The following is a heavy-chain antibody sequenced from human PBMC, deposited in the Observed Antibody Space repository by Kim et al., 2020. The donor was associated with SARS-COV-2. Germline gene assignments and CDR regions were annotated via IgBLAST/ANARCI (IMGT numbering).Heavy chain of an antibody. Sequence: SETLSLTCTVSGGSISSGGYYWSWIRQHPGKGLEWIGYIYYSGSTHYNPSLKSRVTISVDTSKNQFSLKLSSVTAADTAVYYCARGPLPGIAARNYFDYWGQGTLVTVSS. D-gene: IGHD6-6*01. CDR1: GGSISSGGYY. CDR2: IYYSGST. J-gene: IGHJ4*02. V-gene: IGHV4-31*03. CDR3: ARGPLPGIAARNYFDY.